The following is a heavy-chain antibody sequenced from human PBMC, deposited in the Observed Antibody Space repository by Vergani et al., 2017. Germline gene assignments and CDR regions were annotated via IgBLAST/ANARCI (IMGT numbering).Heavy chain of an antibody. J-gene: IGHJ3*02. V-gene: IGHV4-34*01. CDR2: INHSGST. CDR3: ARDPDYYDSSGYSAANI. D-gene: IGHD3-22*01. CDR1: GGSFSGYY. Sequence: QVQLQQWGAGLLKPSETLSLTCAVYGGSFSGYYWSWIRQPPGKGLEWIGEINHSGSTHYNPSLKSRVTISVDTSKNQFSLKLSSVTAADTAVYYCARDPDYYDSSGYSAANIWGQGTMVTVSS.